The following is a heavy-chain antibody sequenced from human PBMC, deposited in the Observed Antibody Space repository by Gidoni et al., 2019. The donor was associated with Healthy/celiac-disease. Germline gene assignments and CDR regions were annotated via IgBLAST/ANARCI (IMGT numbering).Heavy chain of an antibody. J-gene: IGHJ4*02. CDR1: GFPFSNAW. Sequence: EVQLVESGGGLVKPGGSLRLSCAASGFPFSNAWMNWVRQAPGKGLEWVGRIKSKTDGGTTDYAAPVKGRFTISRDDSKNTLYLQMNSLKTEDTAVYYCTTPEPLIVGATTGRGPATDYWGQGTLVTVSS. V-gene: IGHV3-15*07. CDR2: IKSKTDGGTT. D-gene: IGHD1-26*01. CDR3: TTPEPLIVGATTGRGPATDY.